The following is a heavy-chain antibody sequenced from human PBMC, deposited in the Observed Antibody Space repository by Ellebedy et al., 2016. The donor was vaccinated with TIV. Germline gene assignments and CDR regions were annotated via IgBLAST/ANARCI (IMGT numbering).Heavy chain of an antibody. V-gene: IGHV4-59*01. J-gene: IGHJ4*02. CDR1: GGSISSYY. D-gene: IGHD3-22*01. Sequence: MPSETLSLTCTVSGGSISSYYWSWIRQPPGKGLEWIGYIYYSGSTNYNPSLKSRVTISVDTSKTQFSLKLSSVTAAAPAVYYCARGSDYYDSSGYYSFDYWGQGTLVTVSS. CDR3: ARGSDYYDSSGYYSFDY. CDR2: IYYSGST.